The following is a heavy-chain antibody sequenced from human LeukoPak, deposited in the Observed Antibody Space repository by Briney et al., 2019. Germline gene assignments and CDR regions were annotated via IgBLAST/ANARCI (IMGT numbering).Heavy chain of an antibody. CDR1: GYIFSNHY. D-gene: IGHD2/OR15-2a*01. CDR2: IRPSSGRA. J-gene: IGHJ4*02. CDR3: AREPPESYYFDY. V-gene: IGHV1-46*01. Sequence: GASVKVSCKTSGYIFSNHYIHWVRQAPGQGPEWMGIIRPSSGRADYTQKFQGRVTMTSAVCTTTVYMELTTMGSDDTAVYFCAREPPESYYFDYWGQGTLVTVSS.